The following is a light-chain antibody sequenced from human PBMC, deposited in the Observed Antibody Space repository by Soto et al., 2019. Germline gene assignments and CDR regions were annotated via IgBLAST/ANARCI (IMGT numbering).Light chain of an antibody. Sequence: EILLTQFPGTLSLSPGERATLSCRASQTISSDYLAWYQQKPGQAPRLPIFGAATRAADIPDRFSGSGSGTDFTLTISRLEPEDFAVYYCQQYGSSPGFTFGPGTKVDIK. V-gene: IGKV3-20*01. CDR2: GAA. CDR1: QTISSDY. CDR3: QQYGSSPGFT. J-gene: IGKJ3*01.